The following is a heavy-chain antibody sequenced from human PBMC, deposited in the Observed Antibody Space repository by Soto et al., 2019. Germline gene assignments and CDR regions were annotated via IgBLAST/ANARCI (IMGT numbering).Heavy chain of an antibody. CDR1: GGSVSSGSYY. J-gene: IGHJ5*02. D-gene: IGHD2-21*02. CDR2: IHHTGSA. CDR3: TRNDFFRFDP. Sequence: PSETLSLTCTVSGGSVSSGSYYWSWIRQPPGKGLEWIGEIHHTGSANYNPSLMNRVTMSVDNSKKQFSLKLTSMTAADTAVYYCTRNDFFRFDPWGRGTLVTVSS. V-gene: IGHV4-39*07.